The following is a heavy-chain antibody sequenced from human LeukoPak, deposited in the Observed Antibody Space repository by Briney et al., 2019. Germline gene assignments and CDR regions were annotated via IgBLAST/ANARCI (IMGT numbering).Heavy chain of an antibody. CDR3: ARESSGYDDYYFDY. D-gene: IGHD5-12*01. V-gene: IGHV1-18*01. Sequence: GGSLRLSCVASGFSFSTYGMHWVRQAPGKGLEWMGWISAYNGNTNYAQKLQGRVTMTTDTSTSTAYMELRSLRSDDTAVYYCARESSGYDDYYFDYWGQGTLVTVSS. CDR1: GFSFSTYG. J-gene: IGHJ4*02. CDR2: ISAYNGNT.